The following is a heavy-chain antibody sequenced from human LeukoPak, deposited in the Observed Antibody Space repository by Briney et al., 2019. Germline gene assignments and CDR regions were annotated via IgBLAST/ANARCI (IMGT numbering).Heavy chain of an antibody. J-gene: IGHJ6*02. CDR2: IYYSGST. Sequence: SETLSLTCTVSGGSISSCYWSWIRQLPGKGLEWLGYIYYSGSTNYNPSLKSRVTISVDTSKNQFSLKLSSVTAADTAVYYCARGPEGALYYYYGMDVWGQGTTVTVSS. CDR3: ARGPEGALYYYYGMDV. V-gene: IGHV4-59*01. D-gene: IGHD1-26*01. CDR1: GGSISSCY.